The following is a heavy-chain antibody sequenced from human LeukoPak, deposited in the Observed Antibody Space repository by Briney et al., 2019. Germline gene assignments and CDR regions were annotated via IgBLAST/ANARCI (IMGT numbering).Heavy chain of an antibody. CDR3: AKIYTTDYPARNFDY. CDR1: GFTFSSYA. Sequence: GGSLRLSCAASGFTFSSYAMHWVRQAPGKGLEWVAFIRYDGRNKYYADSVKGRFTISRDNSKNTLYLQMNSLRAEDTAVYYCAKIYTTDYPARNFDYWGQGTLVTVSS. J-gene: IGHJ4*02. D-gene: IGHD3-16*01. V-gene: IGHV3-30*02. CDR2: IRYDGRNK.